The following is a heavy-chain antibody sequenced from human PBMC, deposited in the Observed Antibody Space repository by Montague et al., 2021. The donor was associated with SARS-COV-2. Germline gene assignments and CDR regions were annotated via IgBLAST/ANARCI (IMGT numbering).Heavy chain of an antibody. Sequence: SETLSLTCTVSGGSISPYYWNWIRQPPGKGLEWIGYIYYTGGTKYNPSLKSRVSMSVDTSKNQFSLRLSSVTAVDTAIYYCARERLDCSGTSCYTNGLDVWGQGTMVTVSS. J-gene: IGHJ6*02. D-gene: IGHD2-15*01. CDR3: ARERLDCSGTSCYTNGLDV. V-gene: IGHV4-59*13. CDR2: IYYTGGT. CDR1: GGSISPYY.